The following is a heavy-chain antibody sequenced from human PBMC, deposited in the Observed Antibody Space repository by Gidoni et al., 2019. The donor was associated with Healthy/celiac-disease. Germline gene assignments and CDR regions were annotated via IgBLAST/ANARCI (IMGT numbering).Heavy chain of an antibody. CDR1: GFTFSGRG. V-gene: IGHV3-33*08. D-gene: IGHD6-13*01. CDR2: IWYDGSNK. Sequence: VPLVDSGGVVVQPVSSLSFSCSAPGFTFSGRGMPWVRQAPGKGLEWWAVIWYDGSNKYYADSVKGRFTISRDKSKNTLYLQMNSLRAEDTAVYYCARVGAAAGSLLNAFDIWGQGTMVTVSS. J-gene: IGHJ3*02. CDR3: ARVGAAAGSLLNAFDI.